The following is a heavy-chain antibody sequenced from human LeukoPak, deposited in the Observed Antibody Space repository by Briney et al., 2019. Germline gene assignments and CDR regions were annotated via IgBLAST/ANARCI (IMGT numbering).Heavy chain of an antibody. V-gene: IGHV3-48*04. J-gene: IGHJ4*02. CDR1: GFTFSSYS. Sequence: GGSLRLSCAASGFTFSSYSLNWVRQAPGKGLEWVSYIGGSSTTIYYADSVKGRFTISRDNAKNSLYLQMNSLRAEDTAVYYCAKGGPRAPIDYWGQGTLVTVSS. CDR2: IGGSSTTI. CDR3: AKGGPRAPIDY.